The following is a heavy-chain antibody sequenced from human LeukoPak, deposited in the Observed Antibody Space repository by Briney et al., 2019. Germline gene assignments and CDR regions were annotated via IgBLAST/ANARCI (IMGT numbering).Heavy chain of an antibody. CDR1: GYTFTSYA. CDR2: IYPGDSDT. J-gene: IGHJ3*02. V-gene: IGHV5-51*01. Sequence: KVSCKASGYTFTSYAMHWVRQMPGKGLEWMGIIYPGDSDTRYSPSFQGQVTISADKSISTAYLQWSSLKASDTAMYYCARQAHHDAFDIWGQGTMVTVSS. CDR3: ARQAHHDAFDI.